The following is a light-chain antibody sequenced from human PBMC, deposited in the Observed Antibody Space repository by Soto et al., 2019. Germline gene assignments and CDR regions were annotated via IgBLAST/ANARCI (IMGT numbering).Light chain of an antibody. J-gene: IGKJ1*01. Sequence: DIQMTQSPSSLSASVGDRVTITCRASQGIGIWLAWYQHKPGKAPNLLIYAASTLQRGVPSRFSGSGSGTDFSLTISRLQTEDFATYYCQQASAFPRTFGQGTKLDIK. V-gene: IGKV1-12*01. CDR3: QQASAFPRT. CDR1: QGIGIW. CDR2: AAS.